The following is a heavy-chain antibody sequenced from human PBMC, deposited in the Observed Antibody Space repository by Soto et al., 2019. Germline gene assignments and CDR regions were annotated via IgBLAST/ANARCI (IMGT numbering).Heavy chain of an antibody. CDR3: ARDFYL. V-gene: IGHV3-48*03. J-gene: IGHJ5*02. Sequence: PGGSLRLFCAASGFTFSSYEMNWVRQAPGRGVVWGSYISSCDNTIYYADSVKGRSTISRDNAKNSLYLQMNSLRAEDTAVYYCARDFYLWGQGTPVTDSS. CDR1: GFTFSSYE. CDR2: ISSCDNTI.